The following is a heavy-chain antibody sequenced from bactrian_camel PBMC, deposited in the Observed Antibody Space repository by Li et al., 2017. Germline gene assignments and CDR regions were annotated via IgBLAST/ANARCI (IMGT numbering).Heavy chain of an antibody. V-gene: IGHV3S53*01. CDR1: GFTSRFVY. D-gene: IGHD3*01. J-gene: IGHJ4*01. CDR3: AADGWVERDGRCDS. CDR2: IFRRGQST. Sequence: HVQPVESGGGSVQAGGSLRLSCVASGFTSRFVYMGWFRQAPGKQREAVATIFRRGQSTWHADSAQGRFTISQDNAKNTVYLQMTDLKVEDTAVYYCAADGWVERDGRCDSLSQGTQVTVS.